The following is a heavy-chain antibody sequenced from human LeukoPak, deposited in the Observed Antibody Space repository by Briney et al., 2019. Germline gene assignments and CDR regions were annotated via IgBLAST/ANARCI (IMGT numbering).Heavy chain of an antibody. Sequence: GGSLRLSCAASGFTFSNYAMRWVRQAPGKGLEWVSSTSGSGVSTYYADSVKGRFTISRDNSKNTLNLQMASLRVEDTAVYYCAKRSGTNYYFDYWGQGTLVTASS. V-gene: IGHV3-23*01. CDR1: GFTFSNYA. CDR3: AKRSGTNYYFDY. D-gene: IGHD2-2*01. CDR2: TSGSGVST. J-gene: IGHJ4*02.